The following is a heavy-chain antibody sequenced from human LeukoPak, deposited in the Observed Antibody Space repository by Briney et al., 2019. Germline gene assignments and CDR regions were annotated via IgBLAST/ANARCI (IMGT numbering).Heavy chain of an antibody. CDR2: INPNSGDA. J-gene: IGHJ4*02. D-gene: IGHD5-18*01. CDR1: GYTFTVRY. Sequence: RASVKVSCKASGYTFTVRYIHWVRQAPGQGPEWMGWINPNSGDANYPQKFQGRLTMTRDTSIGTVYMEMSSLRLDDTAVYFCARDKGSGYLPFDFWGQGTLVTVSS. CDR3: ARDKGSGYLPFDF. V-gene: IGHV1-2*02.